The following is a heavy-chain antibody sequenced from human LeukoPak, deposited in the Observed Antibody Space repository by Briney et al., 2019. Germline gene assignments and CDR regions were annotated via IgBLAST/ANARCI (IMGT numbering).Heavy chain of an antibody. CDR1: GGTFSSYA. CDR2: IIPIFGTA. J-gene: IGHJ5*02. D-gene: IGHD5-24*01. V-gene: IGHV1-69*06. CDR3: ARPATDGYPA. Sequence: SVKVSCKASGGTFSSYAISWVRQAPRQGLEWMGRIIPIFGTANYAQKFQGRVMITADKSTSTAYMELSSLRSEDTAVYYCARPATDGYPAWGQGTLVTVSS.